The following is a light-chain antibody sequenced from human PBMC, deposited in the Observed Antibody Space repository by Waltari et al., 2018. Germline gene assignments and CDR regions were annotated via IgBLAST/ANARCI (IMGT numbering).Light chain of an antibody. V-gene: IGLV4-69*01. J-gene: IGLJ3*02. CDR1: SGHSSNV. CDR2: VNSDGSH. Sequence: QLVLTQSPSASASLGASVKLTCTLSSGHSSNVIAWHQQKPEKGPRYSMKVNSDGSHSKGDKIPDRFSGSSSGAEHYLTISSLQSEDEADYYCQTGGHGTWVFGGGTKLTVL. CDR3: QTGGHGTWV.